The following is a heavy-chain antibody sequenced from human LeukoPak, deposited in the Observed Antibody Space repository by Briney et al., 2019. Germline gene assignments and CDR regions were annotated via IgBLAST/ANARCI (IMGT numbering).Heavy chain of an antibody. D-gene: IGHD3-22*01. V-gene: IGHV4-34*01. CDR1: GGSISGYY. J-gene: IGHJ4*02. Sequence: SETLSLTCAVYGGSISGYYWSWIRQPPGKGLEWIGEINHSGSTNYNPSLKSRVTISVDTSKNQFSLKLSSVTAADTAVYYCARLKPDSSGFDYWGQGTLVTVSS. CDR3: ARLKPDSSGFDY. CDR2: INHSGST.